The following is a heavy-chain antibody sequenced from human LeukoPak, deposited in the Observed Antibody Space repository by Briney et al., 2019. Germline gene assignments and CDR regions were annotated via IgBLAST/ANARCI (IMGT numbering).Heavy chain of an antibody. V-gene: IGHV3-23*01. J-gene: IGHJ6*02. CDR1: GFTFSSYA. Sequence: GGSLRLSCAASGFTFSSYAMSWVRQAPGKGPEWVSGIGNSGDRTFYADSVRGRFTISRDNSKNTLYLQMNSLRVEDTALYYCAKGGVWGQGIAVTVSS. CDR3: AKGGV. CDR2: IGNSGDRT.